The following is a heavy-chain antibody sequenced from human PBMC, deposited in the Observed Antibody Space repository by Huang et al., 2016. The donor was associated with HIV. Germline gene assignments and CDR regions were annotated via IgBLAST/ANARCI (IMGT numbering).Heavy chain of an antibody. Sequence: QVYLVASGGGVVQPGGSLRLSCAACGFGFSNYGVHWCRLASCKALEWVTFIKYDGTEKQYTYSVKGRFSIARDNSRNTLFVQMNSLRPEDTASYYCLARRRDAYKGDSFEIWGQGTVVTVSS. V-gene: IGHV3-30*02. J-gene: IGHJ3*02. D-gene: IGHD1-1*01. CDR3: LARRRDAYKGDSFEI. CDR2: IKYDGTEK. CDR1: GFGFSNYG.